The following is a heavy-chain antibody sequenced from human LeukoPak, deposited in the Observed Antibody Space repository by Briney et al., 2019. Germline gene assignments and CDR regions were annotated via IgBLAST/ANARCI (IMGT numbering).Heavy chain of an antibody. CDR3: ARVSGPGPYYFYYGMDV. CDR2: ISSDGSDK. CDR1: GFTFSPHA. Sequence: GGSLRLSCAASGFTFSPHAMHWVRQAPGKGLKWVAVISSDGSDKYYADSVQGRFTISRDNSKNTLYLQMNSLRPEDTAVYYCARVSGPGPYYFYYGMDVWGQGTTVTVSS. V-gene: IGHV3-30-3*01. J-gene: IGHJ6*02. D-gene: IGHD6-19*01.